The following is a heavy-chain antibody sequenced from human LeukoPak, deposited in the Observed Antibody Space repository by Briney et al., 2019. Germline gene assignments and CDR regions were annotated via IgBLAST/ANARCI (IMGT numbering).Heavy chain of an antibody. CDR3: AREAQDDYGDYFFDY. J-gene: IGHJ4*02. V-gene: IGHV4-38-2*02. CDR1: GYSITSGYY. CDR2: IYHSRST. Sequence: PSETLSLTCTVSGYSITSGYYWAWIRPSSEKGLEWIGTIYHSRSTYNNPSLKSRVTISVDTSENRFSLSLTSATATDTAVYYCAREAQDDYGDYFFDYWGQGTLVTVSS. D-gene: IGHD4-17*01.